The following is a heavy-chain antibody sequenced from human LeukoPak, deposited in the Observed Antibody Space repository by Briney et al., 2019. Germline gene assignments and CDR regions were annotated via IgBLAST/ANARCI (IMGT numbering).Heavy chain of an antibody. V-gene: IGHV3-23*01. Sequence: GGSLRLSCATSGCSFINSGMTWVRQAPGKGLEWVSAISGSGGNTYYADSVKGRFTISRDNSKNTLYLQMNSLRAEDTAVYYCAKDLGSAHTFDYWGQGTLVTASS. D-gene: IGHD3-16*01. J-gene: IGHJ4*02. CDR1: GCSFINSG. CDR3: AKDLGSAHTFDY. CDR2: ISGSGGNT.